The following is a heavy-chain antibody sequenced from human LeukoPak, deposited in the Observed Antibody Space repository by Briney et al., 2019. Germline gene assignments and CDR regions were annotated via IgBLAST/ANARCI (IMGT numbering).Heavy chain of an antibody. D-gene: IGHD6-13*01. J-gene: IGHJ4*02. CDR1: GGSISSGSYY. CDR2: IYSSGST. Sequence: SETLSLTCTVSGGSISSGSYYWSWIRQPAGKGLEWIGRIYSSGSTNYNPSLKSRVTISVDTSKNQFSLKLSSVTAADTAVYYCARDSVAAQTTDYWGQGALVTVSS. V-gene: IGHV4-61*02. CDR3: ARDSVAAQTTDY.